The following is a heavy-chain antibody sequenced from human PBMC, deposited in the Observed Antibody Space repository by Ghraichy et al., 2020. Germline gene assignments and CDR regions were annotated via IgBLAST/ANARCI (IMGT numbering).Heavy chain of an antibody. CDR2: ISYDGSNK. D-gene: IGHD5-18*01. CDR3: AKDLIRLYSYGLFDY. Sequence: GGSLRLSCAASGFTFSSYGMHWVLQAPGKGLEWVAVISYDGSNKYYADSVKGRFTISRDNSKNTLYLQMNSLRAEDTAVYYCAKDLIRLYSYGLFDYWGQGTLVTVSS. CDR1: GFTFSSYG. J-gene: IGHJ4*02. V-gene: IGHV3-30*18.